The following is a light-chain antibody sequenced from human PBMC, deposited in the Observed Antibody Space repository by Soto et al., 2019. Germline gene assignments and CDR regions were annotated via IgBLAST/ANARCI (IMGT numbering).Light chain of an antibody. Sequence: EILLTQSQATLSVSPGARATLSCRAGQSVSNSLLAWYQQRPGQAPRLLLYAASIRATGIPDRFSGSGSATDFTLTISRLEPEDFAVYYGQQYGSSPPWTFGQGTKVDIK. J-gene: IGKJ1*01. V-gene: IGKV3-20*01. CDR2: AAS. CDR3: QQYGSSPPWT. CDR1: QSVSNSL.